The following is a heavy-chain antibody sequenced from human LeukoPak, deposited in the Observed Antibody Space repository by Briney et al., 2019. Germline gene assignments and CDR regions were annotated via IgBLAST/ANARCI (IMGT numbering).Heavy chain of an antibody. CDR2: IKQDGSEK. CDR1: GFTFSSYW. V-gene: IGHV3-7*03. J-gene: IGHJ3*02. CDR3: ARGRQGLAVAAPGDAFDI. D-gene: IGHD6-19*01. Sequence: GGSLRLSCAASGFTFSSYWMSWVRQAPGKGLEWVANIKQDGSEKYYVDSVKGRFTISRDNAKNSLYLQMNSLRAEDTAVYYCARGRQGLAVAAPGDAFDIWGQGTMVTVSS.